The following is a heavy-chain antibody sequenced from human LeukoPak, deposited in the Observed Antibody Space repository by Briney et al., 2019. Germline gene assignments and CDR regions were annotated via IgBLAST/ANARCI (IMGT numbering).Heavy chain of an antibody. Sequence: ASVKVSCKASGYTVSGYYMQWVRQAPGQGLEWMGWINPNSGGTNYAQKFQGRITLTRDTSISTVYMELRGLNSDDTAVYYCARGRHCSGGSCYLDYWGRGTLLTVSS. CDR3: ARGRHCSGGSCYLDY. D-gene: IGHD2-15*01. CDR1: GYTVSGYY. V-gene: IGHV1-2*02. CDR2: INPNSGGT. J-gene: IGHJ4*02.